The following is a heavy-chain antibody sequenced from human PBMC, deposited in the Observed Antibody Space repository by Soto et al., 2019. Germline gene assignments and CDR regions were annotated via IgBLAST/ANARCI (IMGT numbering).Heavy chain of an antibody. CDR1: GGTFTNYA. D-gene: IGHD3-9*01. J-gene: IGHJ6*02. Sequence: QVQLVQSGAEVKKPGSSVKVSCKASGGTFTNYAISWVRRAPGQGLEWMGGIIPFFATPNYAQKFQGRVTITADESTTTAYMELSSLRSEDTAVYYCARDGIINIWPHYYGMDVWGQGPTVTVSS. CDR3: ARDGIINIWPHYYGMDV. V-gene: IGHV1-69*01. CDR2: IIPFFATP.